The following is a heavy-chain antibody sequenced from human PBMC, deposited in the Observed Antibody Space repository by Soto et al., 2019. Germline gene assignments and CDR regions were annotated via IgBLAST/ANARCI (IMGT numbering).Heavy chain of an antibody. CDR3: ARVPGRL. V-gene: IGHV3-53*02. D-gene: IGHD3-10*01. Sequence: QLVETGGGLIQPGTSLTLSCAASGFSVSRNYMTWVRQAPGKGLEWVSFVYSGGATFYAASVKGRFILSRDDSQNTMYLHMNNLRAEDTAVYYCARVPGRLWGRGTLVTVAS. J-gene: IGHJ4*02. CDR1: GFSVSRNY. CDR2: VYSGGAT.